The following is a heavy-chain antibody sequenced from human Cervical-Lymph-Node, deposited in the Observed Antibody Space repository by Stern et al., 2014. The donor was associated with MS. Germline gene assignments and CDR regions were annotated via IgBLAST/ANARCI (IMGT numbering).Heavy chain of an antibody. CDR3: ASGILWFGETPKYYFDY. CDR2: IIXIFGTA. D-gene: IGHD3-10*01. V-gene: IGHV1-69*01. J-gene: IGHJ4*02. CDR1: GGTFSSYA. Sequence: VQLXXXGAEVKKPGSSVKVSCKASGGTFSSYAISWVRQAPGQGLEXMGGIIXIFGTANYAXKFQGRVTITADESTSTAYMELSSLRSEDTAVYYCASGILWFGETPKYYFDYWGQGTLVTVSS.